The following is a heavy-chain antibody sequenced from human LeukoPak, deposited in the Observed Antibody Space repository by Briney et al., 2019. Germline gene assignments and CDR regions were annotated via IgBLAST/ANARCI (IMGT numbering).Heavy chain of an antibody. CDR1: GFTFSSYA. CDR2: ISGSGGST. CDR3: TRDSLRYDILTGYYDY. D-gene: IGHD3-9*01. V-gene: IGHV3-23*01. J-gene: IGHJ4*02. Sequence: PGGSLRLSCAASGFTFSSYAMSWVRQAPGKGLEWVSAISGSGGSTYYADSVKGRFTISRDNSKNTLYLQMNSLRAEDTAVYYCTRDSLRYDILTGYYDYWGQGTLVTVSS.